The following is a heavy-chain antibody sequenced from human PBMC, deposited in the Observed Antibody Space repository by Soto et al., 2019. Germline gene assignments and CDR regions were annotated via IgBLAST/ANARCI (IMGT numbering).Heavy chain of an antibody. CDR3: AKDHGIVVVPAAYICPDY. CDR1: GFTFSSYA. V-gene: IGHV3-23*01. D-gene: IGHD2-2*01. Sequence: GGSLRLSCAASGFTFSSYAMSWVRQAPGKGLEWVSAISGSGGSTYYADSVKGRFTISRDNSKNTLYLQMNSLRAEDTAVYYCAKDHGIVVVPAAYICPDYWGQGTLVTVSS. CDR2: ISGSGGST. J-gene: IGHJ4*02.